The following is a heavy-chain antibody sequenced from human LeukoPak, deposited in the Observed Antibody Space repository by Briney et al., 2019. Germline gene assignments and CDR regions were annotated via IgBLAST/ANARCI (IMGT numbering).Heavy chain of an antibody. CDR1: GDSISSHY. V-gene: IGHV4-34*01. CDR2: INHSGST. Sequence: SETLSLTCTVSGDSISSHYWSWIRQPPGKGLEWIGEINHSGSTNYNPSLKSQVTISVDTSKNQFPLKLSSVTAADTAVYYCARAPYYYYYYMDVWGKGTTVTVSS. J-gene: IGHJ6*03. CDR3: ARAPYYYYYYMDV.